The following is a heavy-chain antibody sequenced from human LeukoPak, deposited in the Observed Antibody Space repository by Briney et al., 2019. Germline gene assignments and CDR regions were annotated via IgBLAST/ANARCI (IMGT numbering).Heavy chain of an antibody. D-gene: IGHD3-3*01. J-gene: IGHJ4*02. CDR1: GFTLTGHT. CDR2: IGGRDDRT. CDR3: AKDPNPHYDFWSGYK. V-gene: IGHV3-23*01. Sequence: GGSLRLFCAASGFTLTGHTMTWFRQAPGKGLEWVSIIGGRDDRTYYVDSVKGRFTISRDNPKNNLYLQMNSLRAEDTAVYYCAKDPNPHYDFWSGYKWGQGTLVTVSS.